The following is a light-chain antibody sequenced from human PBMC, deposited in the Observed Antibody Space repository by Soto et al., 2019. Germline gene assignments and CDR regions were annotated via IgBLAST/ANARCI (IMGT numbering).Light chain of an antibody. V-gene: IGKV1-39*01. CDR3: QQYNVYSPYT. CDR1: QSISSY. J-gene: IGKJ2*01. Sequence: DIQMTQSPSSLSASVGDRVTITCRASQSISSYLNWYQQKPGKAPKLLIYAASSLQSGVPSRFSGSGSGTDFTLTISSLQPDDFATYYCQQYNVYSPYTFGQGTKVDIK. CDR2: AAS.